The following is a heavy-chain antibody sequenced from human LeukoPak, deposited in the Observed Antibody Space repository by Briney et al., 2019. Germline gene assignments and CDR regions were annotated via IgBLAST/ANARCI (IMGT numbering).Heavy chain of an antibody. J-gene: IGHJ4*02. CDR3: ARDRGYYVFDY. V-gene: IGHV3-23*01. CDR2: ISNSGVST. D-gene: IGHD3-22*01. CDR1: EFTFSSYA. Sequence: GGSLRLSCAASEFTFSSYAMSWVRQAPGMGLEWVFAISNSGVSTHYADSVKGRFTISRGNAQNSLYLQMNSLRAEDTAVYYCARDRGYYVFDYWGQGTLVTVSS.